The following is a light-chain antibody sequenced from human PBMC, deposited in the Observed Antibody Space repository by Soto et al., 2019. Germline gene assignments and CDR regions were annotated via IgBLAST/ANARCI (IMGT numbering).Light chain of an antibody. J-gene: IGKJ1*01. CDR3: QQYGTSTWP. CDR2: RAS. CDR1: QSVTSNY. Sequence: EVVLTLSPGTQSLHPVESATLSGKASQSVTSNYIAWYQQKPGQDPRLLIYRASTRATGIPDRFSGSGSGTDFTLTISRLETEEFAVYQCQQYGTSTWPVGQGTKVDIK. V-gene: IGKV3-20*01.